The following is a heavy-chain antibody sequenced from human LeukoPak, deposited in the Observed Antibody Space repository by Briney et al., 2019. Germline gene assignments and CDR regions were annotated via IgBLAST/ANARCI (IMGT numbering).Heavy chain of an antibody. Sequence: SETLSLTCTVSGGSLSGYHWGWIRQPPGKGLEWIGYIFYSGSTKYNPSLKSRVTISVDTSKNQFSLKLSSVTAPDTAVYYCARGARAGYNLEPFDYWGQGTLVTVSS. CDR3: ARGARAGYNLEPFDY. J-gene: IGHJ4*02. CDR2: IFYSGST. CDR1: GGSLSGYH. V-gene: IGHV4-59*08. D-gene: IGHD5-24*01.